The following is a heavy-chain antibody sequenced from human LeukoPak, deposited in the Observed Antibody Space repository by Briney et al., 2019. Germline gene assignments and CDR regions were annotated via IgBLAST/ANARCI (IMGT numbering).Heavy chain of an antibody. CDR1: GFTFSSYA. CDR2: INTSGGST. CDR3: ARGTFGPDY. D-gene: IGHD3-16*01. V-gene: IGHV3-23*01. J-gene: IGHJ4*02. Sequence: GESLKISCVASGFTFSSYAMSWVRQAPGKGLEWVSTINTSGGSTYYADSVKGRFTISRDNSKNTLYLQMSSLRAEDTAVYYCARGTFGPDYWGQGTLVTISS.